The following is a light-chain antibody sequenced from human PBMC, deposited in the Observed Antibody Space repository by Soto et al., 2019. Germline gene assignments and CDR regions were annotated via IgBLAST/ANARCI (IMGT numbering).Light chain of an antibody. V-gene: IGLV1-40*01. CDR3: QSFDNSLGGYV. CDR2: GNS. CDR1: SSNIGAGYD. Sequence: QPVLTQPPSVSGAPGQRVTISCTGSSSNIGAGYDVNWYQQLPGTVPKLLISGNSDRPSGVPDRFSGSKSGTSASLAITGLQAEDEADYYCQSFDNSLGGYVFGTGTKLTVL. J-gene: IGLJ1*01.